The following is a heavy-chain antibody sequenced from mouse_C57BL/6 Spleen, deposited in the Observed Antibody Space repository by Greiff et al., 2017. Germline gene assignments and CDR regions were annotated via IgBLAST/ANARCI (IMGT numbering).Heavy chain of an antibody. Sequence: EVHLVESGGGLVKPGGSLKLSCAASGFTFSSYAMSWVRQTPEKRLEWVATISDGGSYTYYPDNVKGRFTISRDNAKNNLYLQMSHLKSEDTAMYYCARGDTGTRAMDYWGQGTSVTVSS. V-gene: IGHV5-4*01. CDR3: ARGDTGTRAMDY. CDR1: GFTFSSYA. D-gene: IGHD4-1*01. CDR2: ISDGGSYT. J-gene: IGHJ4*01.